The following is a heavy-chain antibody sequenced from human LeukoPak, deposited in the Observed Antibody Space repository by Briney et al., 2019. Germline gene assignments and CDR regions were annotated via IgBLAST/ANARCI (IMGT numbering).Heavy chain of an antibody. CDR2: ISAYNGNT. V-gene: IGHV1-18*04. J-gene: IGHJ4*02. Sequence: ASVKVSCKASGYTFTSYGISWVRQAPGQGLEWMGWISAYNGNTNYAQKLQGRVTMTTDTSTSTAYMELRSLRSDDTAVYCCARDTRDIVVVVAARSFDYWGQGTLVTVSS. CDR1: GYTFTSYG. CDR3: ARDTRDIVVVVAARSFDY. D-gene: IGHD2-15*01.